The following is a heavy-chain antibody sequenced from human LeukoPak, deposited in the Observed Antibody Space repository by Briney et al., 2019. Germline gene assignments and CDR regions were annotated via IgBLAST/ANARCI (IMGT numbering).Heavy chain of an antibody. J-gene: IGHJ3*02. D-gene: IGHD3-22*01. CDR1: GGTFSSYA. Sequence: GASVKVSCKASGGTFSSYAISWVRQAPGQGLEWMGRIIPIFGTANYAQKFQGRVTITTDESTSTAYMELSSLRSEDTAVYYCARGVTYYYDSSGYDSAFDIWGLGTMVTVSS. CDR2: IIPIFGTA. V-gene: IGHV1-69*05. CDR3: ARGVTYYYDSSGYDSAFDI.